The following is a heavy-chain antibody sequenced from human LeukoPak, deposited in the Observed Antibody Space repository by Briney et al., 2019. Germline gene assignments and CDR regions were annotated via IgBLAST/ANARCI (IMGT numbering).Heavy chain of an antibody. V-gene: IGHV3-66*01. D-gene: IGHD3-22*01. CDR2: IFNDGST. Sequence: PGGSLRLSCAASGFTVRSNYMSWVRQAPGKGLEWVSLIFNDGSTYYADSVKARFTISRDNSMDTLYLQMNSLRVEDTAVYYCAREGGYSHAFDYWGQGTLVTVSS. J-gene: IGHJ4*02. CDR3: AREGGYSHAFDY. CDR1: GFTVRSNY.